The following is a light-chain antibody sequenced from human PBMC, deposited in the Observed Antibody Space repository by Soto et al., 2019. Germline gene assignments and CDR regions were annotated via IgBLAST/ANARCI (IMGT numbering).Light chain of an antibody. CDR2: GAS. J-gene: IGKJ1*01. CDR3: HQYGSSPWT. Sequence: ETVLTQSPATLSLSPGERATLSCRASESVSNSLAWYQHKPGQAPRLLTYGASSRATGIPDRFSGGGSGTDFTLTVTRLESEDFAVYSCHQYGSSPWTFGKGT. V-gene: IGKV3-20*01. CDR1: ESVSNS.